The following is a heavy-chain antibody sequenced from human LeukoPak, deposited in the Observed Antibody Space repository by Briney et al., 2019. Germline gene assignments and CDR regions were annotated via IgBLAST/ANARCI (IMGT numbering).Heavy chain of an antibody. Sequence: GGSLRLSCAASGFTFSSYGMHWVRQAPGKGLEWVAFIRYDGSNKYYADSVKGRFTISRDNSKNTLYLQMNSLRAEDTAVYYCASQRRSGYPGGSGYFDYWGQGTLVTVSS. CDR3: ASQRRSGYPGGSGYFDY. CDR1: GFTFSSYG. D-gene: IGHD3-3*01. CDR2: IRYDGSNK. J-gene: IGHJ4*02. V-gene: IGHV3-30*02.